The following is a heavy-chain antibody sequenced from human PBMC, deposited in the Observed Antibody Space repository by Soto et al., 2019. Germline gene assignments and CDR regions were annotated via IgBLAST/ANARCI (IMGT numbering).Heavy chain of an antibody. D-gene: IGHD1-26*01. Sequence: EVQLVESGGGLVQPGRSLRLSCAASGFTFDDYAMHWVRQAPGKGLEWVSGISWNSGSIGYADSVKGRFTISRDNAKNSLYLQMNSLRAEDTALYYCAKGFVEVGATSWGQGTLVTVSS. V-gene: IGHV3-9*01. J-gene: IGHJ5*02. CDR1: GFTFDDYA. CDR2: ISWNSGSI. CDR3: AKGFVEVGATS.